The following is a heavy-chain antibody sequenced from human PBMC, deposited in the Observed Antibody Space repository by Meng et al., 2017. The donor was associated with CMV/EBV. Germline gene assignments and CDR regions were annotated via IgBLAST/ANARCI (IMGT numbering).Heavy chain of an antibody. D-gene: IGHD3-22*01. CDR1: GFSLSTSGVG. V-gene: IGHV2-5*01. J-gene: IGHJ4*02. CDR2: IFWNDDK. Sequence: QSTLRESGPTLVKPTQTLTLTCPFSGFSLSTSGVGVAWIRQSPGKALEWLALIFWNDDKRYSPSLRSRLTITKDTSKNQVVLTMTNMDPVDTATYSCAHHPFYYDSISFDYWGQGTLVTVSS. CDR3: AHHPFYYDSISFDY.